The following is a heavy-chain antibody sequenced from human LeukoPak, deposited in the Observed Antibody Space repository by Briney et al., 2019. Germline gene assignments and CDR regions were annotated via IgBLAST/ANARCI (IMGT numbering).Heavy chain of an antibody. CDR1: GFTFSSYG. Sequence: GGSLRLSCAASGFTFSSYGMHWVRQAPGKGLEWVAVISFDGRNIYYADSVKGRFTISRDNSKNTLYLQTNSLRAEDTAVYYCAKDRGSGRVRGVIINYWGQGTLVTVSS. D-gene: IGHD3-10*01. CDR3: AKDRGSGRVRGVIINY. CDR2: ISFDGRNI. V-gene: IGHV3-30*18. J-gene: IGHJ4*02.